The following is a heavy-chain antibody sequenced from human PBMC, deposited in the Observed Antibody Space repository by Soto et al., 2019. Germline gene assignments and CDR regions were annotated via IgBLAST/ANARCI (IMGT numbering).Heavy chain of an antibody. J-gene: IGHJ4*02. CDR3: ANVAFLEWLFVLDY. CDR1: GFTFSNFA. V-gene: IGHV3-30-3*01. Sequence: PGGSLRLSCAASGFTFSNFAMHWVRQAPGKGLEWVALISYDGTYKHYADSVKGRFTISRDNSENTLYLQMSSLRTDDTAVYYCANVAFLEWLFVLDYWGQGTLVTVSS. CDR2: ISYDGTYK. D-gene: IGHD3-3*01.